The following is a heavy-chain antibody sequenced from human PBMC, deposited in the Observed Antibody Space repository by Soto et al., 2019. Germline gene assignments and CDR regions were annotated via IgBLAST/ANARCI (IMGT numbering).Heavy chain of an antibody. V-gene: IGHV1-18*01. D-gene: IGHD1-1*01. Sequence: QVQLAQSGAEVKKPGASVTVSCKASGYTFSSYGISWVRQAPGQGLEWVGWISVHNGYTKYATELQGRVTMTTDTSTSTAYMELRSLRSDDWAVYFCARLEHNSGPPDYWGQGTLVTVTS. J-gene: IGHJ4*02. CDR2: ISVHNGYT. CDR1: GYTFSSYG. CDR3: ARLEHNSGPPDY.